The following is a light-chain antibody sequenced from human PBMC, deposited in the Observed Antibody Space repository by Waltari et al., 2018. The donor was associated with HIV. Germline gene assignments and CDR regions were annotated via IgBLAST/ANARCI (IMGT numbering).Light chain of an antibody. CDR2: DAS. J-gene: IGKJ2*01. V-gene: IGKV3-11*01. Sequence: EIVLTQSPVTLSLSPGERAILSCRASQSVTTYLAWYQQKPGQAPSLLVYDASSRATGIPARFRGSGSGTDFTLTITSLEPDDFAVYYCQQRSNWPPGFTFGQGTKLEIK. CDR3: QQRSNWPPGFT. CDR1: QSVTTY.